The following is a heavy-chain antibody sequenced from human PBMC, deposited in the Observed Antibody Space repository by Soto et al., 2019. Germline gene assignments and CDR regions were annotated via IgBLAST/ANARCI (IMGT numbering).Heavy chain of an antibody. D-gene: IGHD2-15*01. V-gene: IGHV3-23*01. J-gene: IGHJ4*02. Sequence: PVGSLRLSCAASEFMFRMYLMGWVRQAQGKGLEWVSAISGGGGRTYYADSVKGRFTISRANSKNTRNLQMNRVRAADAAVYSSAKDRGRVLLVAALGYFDFWGQGTMVTVSS. CDR2: ISGGGGRT. CDR1: EFMFRMYL. CDR3: AKDRGRVLLVAALGYFDF.